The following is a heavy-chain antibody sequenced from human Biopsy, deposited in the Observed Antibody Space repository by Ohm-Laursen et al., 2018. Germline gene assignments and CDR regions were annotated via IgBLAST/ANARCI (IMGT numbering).Heavy chain of an antibody. CDR3: VKDRGGARASFHY. CDR1: GFTFDTYS. J-gene: IGHJ4*02. Sequence: SLRLSCSASGFTFDTYSMNWVRQAPGKGLEWVSRINRDSDTADYVDSVRGRFTISRDNARKTLFLQMNSLRPEDTALYYCVKDRGGARASFHYWGQGIRVAVSS. V-gene: IGHV3-9*01. CDR2: INRDSDTA. D-gene: IGHD3-16*01.